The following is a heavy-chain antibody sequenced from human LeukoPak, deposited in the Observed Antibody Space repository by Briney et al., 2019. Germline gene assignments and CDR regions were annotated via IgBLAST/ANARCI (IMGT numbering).Heavy chain of an antibody. J-gene: IGHJ4*02. Sequence: PSETLSLTCAVYGGSSSGYYWSWIRQPPGKGLEWIGEINHSGSTNYNPSLKSRVTISVDTSKNQFSLKLSSVTAADTAVYYCARGPPIAVAGKGGHFDYWGQGTLVTVSS. CDR3: ARGPPIAVAGKGGHFDY. V-gene: IGHV4-34*01. D-gene: IGHD6-19*01. CDR2: INHSGST. CDR1: GGSSSGYY.